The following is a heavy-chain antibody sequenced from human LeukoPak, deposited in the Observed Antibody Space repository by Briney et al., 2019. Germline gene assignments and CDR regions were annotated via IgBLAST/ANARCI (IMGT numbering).Heavy chain of an antibody. CDR3: ASHYDSSGYYYYGY. CDR2: ISYYGSNK. D-gene: IGHD3-22*01. CDR1: GFTSSSYS. J-gene: IGHJ4*02. V-gene: IGHV3-30*03. Sequence: GGSLRLSCAASGFTSSSYSMNWVRQAPGKGLEWVAVISYYGSNKYYADSVKGRFTISRDNSKNTLYLQMNSLRAEDTAVYYCASHYDSSGYYYYGYWGQGTPVTVSS.